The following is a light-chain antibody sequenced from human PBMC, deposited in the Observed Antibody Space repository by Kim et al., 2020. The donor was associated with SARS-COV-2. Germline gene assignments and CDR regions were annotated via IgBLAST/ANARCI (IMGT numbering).Light chain of an antibody. Sequence: PGERATLSCRARQSVSSSYLAWYQQKPGQAPRLLIYGASSRATGIPDRFSGSGSGTDFTLTISRLEPQDFAVYYCQQYGTSPPITFGQGTRLEIK. CDR1: QSVSSSY. V-gene: IGKV3-20*01. J-gene: IGKJ5*01. CDR3: QQYGTSPPIT. CDR2: GAS.